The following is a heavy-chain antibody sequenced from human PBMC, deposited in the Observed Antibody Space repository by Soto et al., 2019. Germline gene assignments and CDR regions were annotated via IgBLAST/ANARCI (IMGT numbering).Heavy chain of an antibody. CDR3: ASDARGSGTSWSNVDY. D-gene: IGHD2-2*01. CDR2: ISGSGETK. J-gene: IGHJ4*01. V-gene: IGHV3-11*01. CDR1: GFTVSDYN. Sequence: QVQLVDSGGCLVKPGGSLRLSCAASGFTVSDYNMGWIRQAPGKGLEWISYISGSGETKSYADSVKGRFTITRDNANNSPLLQIHSQRADHTAVYFCASDARGSGTSWSNVDYGGRGTEVTV.